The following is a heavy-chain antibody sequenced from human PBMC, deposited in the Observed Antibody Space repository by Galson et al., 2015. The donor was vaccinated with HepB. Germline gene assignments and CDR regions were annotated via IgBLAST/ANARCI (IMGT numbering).Heavy chain of an antibody. J-gene: IGHJ5*02. CDR3: ARYDVAAAGRRGGWFDP. Sequence: SVKVSCKASGGTFSSYAISWVRQAPGQGLEWMGGIIPIFGTANYAQKFQGRVTITADESTSTAYMELSSLRSEDTAVYYCARYDVAAAGRRGGWFDPWGQGTLVTVSS. CDR1: GGTFSSYA. CDR2: IIPIFGTA. V-gene: IGHV1-69*13. D-gene: IGHD6-13*01.